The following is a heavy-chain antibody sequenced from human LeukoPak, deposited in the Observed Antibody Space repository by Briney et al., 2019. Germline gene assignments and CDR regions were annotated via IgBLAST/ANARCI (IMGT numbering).Heavy chain of an antibody. D-gene: IGHD3-9*01. Sequence: SETLSLTCAVYGGSFSGYYWSWIRQPPGKGLEWIGEINHSGSTNYNPSLKSRVTISVDTSKNQFSLKLSSVTAVDTAVYYCASSDILTGYPLDYWGQGTLVSVSS. CDR2: INHSGST. CDR3: ASSDILTGYPLDY. CDR1: GGSFSGYY. V-gene: IGHV4-34*01. J-gene: IGHJ4*02.